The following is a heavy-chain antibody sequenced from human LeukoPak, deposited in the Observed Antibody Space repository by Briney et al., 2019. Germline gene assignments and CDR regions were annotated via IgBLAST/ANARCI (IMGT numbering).Heavy chain of an antibody. CDR1: GFTFSSYA. Sequence: GGSLRLSCAASGFTFSSYAMNWVHQAPGKGLEWVSTISGSGGSTYYADSVKGRFTISRDNSKNTLYLQMNSLRAEDTAVYYCAKSHYASGSSWFDYWGQGTPVTVSS. CDR2: ISGSGGST. CDR3: AKSHYASGSSWFDY. J-gene: IGHJ4*02. D-gene: IGHD3-10*01. V-gene: IGHV3-23*01.